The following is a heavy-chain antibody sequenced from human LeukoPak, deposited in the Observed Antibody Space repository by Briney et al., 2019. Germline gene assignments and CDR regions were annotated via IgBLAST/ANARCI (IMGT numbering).Heavy chain of an antibody. J-gene: IGHJ4*02. Sequence: GGSLRLSCAASGFTFSSYSMNWVRQAPGKGLEWVSSISSSSSYIYYADSVKGRFTISRDNAKNSLYLQMNSLRAEDTAVYYCARSTMVRGVISYWGQGTLVTVSS. CDR3: ARSTMVRGVISY. V-gene: IGHV3-21*01. CDR2: ISSSSSYI. D-gene: IGHD3-10*01. CDR1: GFTFSSYS.